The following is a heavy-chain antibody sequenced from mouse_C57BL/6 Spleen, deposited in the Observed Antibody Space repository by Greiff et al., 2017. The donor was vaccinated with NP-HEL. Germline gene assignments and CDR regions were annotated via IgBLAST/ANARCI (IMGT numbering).Heavy chain of an antibody. CDR2: INPSTGGT. Sequence: VQLKQSGPELVKPGASVKISCKASGYSFTGYYMHWVKQSSEKSLEWIGEINPSTGGTSYNQKFKGKATLTVDKSSSTAYMQLKSLTSDDSAVYYCARSSKYYAMDYWGQGTSVTVSS. D-gene: IGHD2-5*01. CDR3: ARSSKYYAMDY. J-gene: IGHJ4*01. V-gene: IGHV1-43*01. CDR1: GYSFTGYY.